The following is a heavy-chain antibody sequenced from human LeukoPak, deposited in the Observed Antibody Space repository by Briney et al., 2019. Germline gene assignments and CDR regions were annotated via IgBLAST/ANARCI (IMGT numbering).Heavy chain of an antibody. V-gene: IGHV1-18*01. CDR2: ISAYNGNT. CDR3: ARDRRIAVAGSHWFDP. Sequence: GASVKVSCKASGYTFTSYGISWVRQAPGQGLEWMGWISAYNGNTNYAQKLQGRVTMTTDTSTSTAYMELRSLRSDDTAVYYCARDRRIAVAGSHWFDPWGQGTLVTVSS. D-gene: IGHD6-19*01. J-gene: IGHJ5*02. CDR1: GYTFTSYG.